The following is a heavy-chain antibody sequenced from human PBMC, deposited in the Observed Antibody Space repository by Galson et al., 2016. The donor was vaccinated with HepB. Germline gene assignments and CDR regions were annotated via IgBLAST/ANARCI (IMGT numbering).Heavy chain of an antibody. V-gene: IGHV3-30*19. D-gene: IGHD2-21*02. CDR2: ISYDGGDK. Sequence: SLRLSCAASGFTFSRYGMHWVRQAPGKGLEWVAVISYDGGDKHYADSVKGRFTVSRDNSMNTLFLQMNSLRVEDTAVYYCAKLDCGRDCPRDDWGQGTQVTVS. CDR1: GFTFSRYG. CDR3: AKLDCGRDCPRDD. J-gene: IGHJ4*02.